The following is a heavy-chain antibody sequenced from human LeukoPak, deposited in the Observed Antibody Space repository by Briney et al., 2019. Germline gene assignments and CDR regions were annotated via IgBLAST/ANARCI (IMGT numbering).Heavy chain of an antibody. CDR2: IYSGGST. V-gene: IGHV3-53*01. Sequence: PGGSLRLSCAASGFTVSSNYMSWVRQAPGRGLEWVSVIYSGGSTYYADSVKGRFTISRHNSKNTLYLQMNSLRAEDTAVYYCAKGRGYSSSSVGDYWGQGTLVTVSS. CDR3: AKGRGYSSSSVGDY. CDR1: GFTVSSNY. D-gene: IGHD6-6*01. J-gene: IGHJ4*02.